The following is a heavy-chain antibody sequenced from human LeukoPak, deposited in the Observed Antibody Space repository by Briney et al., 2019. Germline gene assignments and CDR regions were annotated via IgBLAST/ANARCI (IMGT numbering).Heavy chain of an antibody. CDR1: GYTSTSYG. CDR3: ARDWYGGPGILREPLGY. Sequence: GASVKVSCKASGYTSTSYGISWVRQAPGQGLEWMGWISAYNGNTNYAQKLQGRVTMTTDTSTSTAYMELRSLRSDDTAVYYCARDWYGGPGILREPLGYWGQGTLVTVSS. J-gene: IGHJ4*02. D-gene: IGHD2-15*01. CDR2: ISAYNGNT. V-gene: IGHV1-18*01.